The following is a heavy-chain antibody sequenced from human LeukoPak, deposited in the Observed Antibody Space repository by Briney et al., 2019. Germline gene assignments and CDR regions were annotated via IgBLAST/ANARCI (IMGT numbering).Heavy chain of an antibody. CDR1: GGSISSGGYY. V-gene: IGHV4-31*03. CDR2: IYYGGST. J-gene: IGHJ4*02. Sequence: SQTLSLTRTLSGGSISSGGYYWSWLRQHPGKGLEWIGNIYYGGSTSYNPSLKSRVTISVDTSKNQFSLKLSSVTAADTAVFYCGRDDVAAAGIVDYWGQGTLVTVSS. CDR3: GRDDVAAAGIVDY. D-gene: IGHD6-13*01.